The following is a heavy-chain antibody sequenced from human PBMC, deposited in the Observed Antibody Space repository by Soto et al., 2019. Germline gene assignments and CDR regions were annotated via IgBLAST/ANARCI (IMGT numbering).Heavy chain of an antibody. J-gene: IGHJ6*02. D-gene: IGHD1-26*01. CDR3: ASRGGTSYSYSMDV. CDR2: INPSGGST. V-gene: IGHV1-46*01. Sequence: QVQLVQSGAEVKKPGASVKVSCKASGYTFTSYYMHWVRHAPGQGLEWMGTINPSGGSTSYAQKFQGRVTMTRETSTSTVYMELSSLRSEDTAVYYCASRGGTSYSYSMDVWGQGATVTVSS. CDR1: GYTFTSYY.